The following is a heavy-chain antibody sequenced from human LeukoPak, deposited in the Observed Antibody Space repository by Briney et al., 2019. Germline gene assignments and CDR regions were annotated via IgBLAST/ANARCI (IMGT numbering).Heavy chain of an antibody. CDR1: GGSISSSGYY. CDR2: IYYSGST. CDR3: ARHGYYDSGGYYYPFDY. J-gene: IGHJ4*02. D-gene: IGHD3-22*01. Sequence: SETLSPTCTVSGGSISSSGYYWGWIRQPPGKGLEWIGSIYYSGSTYYNPSLKSRVTISVDTSKNQFSLKLSSVTAADTSLYYCARHGYYDSGGYYYPFDYWGLGTLVTVSS. V-gene: IGHV4-39*01.